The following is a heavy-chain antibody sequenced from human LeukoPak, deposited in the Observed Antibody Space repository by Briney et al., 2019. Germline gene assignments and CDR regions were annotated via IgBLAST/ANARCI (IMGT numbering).Heavy chain of an antibody. CDR3: ASLRYSGSYYEYYYYGMDV. J-gene: IGHJ6*02. Sequence: ASVKVSCKASGGTFSSYAISWVRQAPGQGLEWMGGIIPIFGTANYAQKFQGRVTITADESTSTAYMELSSLRSEDTAVYYCASLRYSGSYYEYYYYGMDVWGQGTTVTVS. V-gene: IGHV1-69*13. CDR2: IIPIFGTA. CDR1: GGTFSSYA. D-gene: IGHD1-26*01.